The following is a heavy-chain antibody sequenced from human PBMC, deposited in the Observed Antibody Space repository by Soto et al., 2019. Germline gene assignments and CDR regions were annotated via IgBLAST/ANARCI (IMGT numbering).Heavy chain of an antibody. V-gene: IGHV1-69*13. CDR2: IIPIFGTA. J-gene: IGHJ6*02. CDR1: GGTFSSYA. D-gene: IGHD3-10*01. CDR3: ARVGITMVRGVIGYYGMDV. Sequence: GASVKVSCKASGGTFSSYAISWVRQAPGQGLEWMGGIIPIFGTANYAQKFQGRVTITADESTSTAYMELSSLRSEDTAVYYCARVGITMVRGVIGYYGMDVWGQGTTVTVSS.